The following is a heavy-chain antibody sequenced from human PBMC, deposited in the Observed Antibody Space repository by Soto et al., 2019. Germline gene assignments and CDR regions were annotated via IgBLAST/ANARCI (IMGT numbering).Heavy chain of an antibody. CDR1: GGSFSGYY. Sequence: PSETLALTCAVYGGSFSGYYWSWIRQPPGKGLEWIGEINHSGSTNYNPSLKSRVTISVDTSKNQFSLKLSSVTAADTAVYYCARGYLGGSGQIETSSRSTYYGMDVWGQGTTVTV. D-gene: IGHD6-13*01. J-gene: IGHJ6*02. CDR3: ARGYLGGSGQIETSSRSTYYGMDV. V-gene: IGHV4-34*01. CDR2: INHSGST.